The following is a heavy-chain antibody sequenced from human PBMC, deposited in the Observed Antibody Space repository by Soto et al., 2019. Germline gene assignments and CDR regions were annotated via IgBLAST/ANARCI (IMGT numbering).Heavy chain of an antibody. V-gene: IGHV3-30-3*01. Sequence: QVQLVESGGGVVQPGRSLRLSCAASGFTFSSYSMHWVRQAPGKGLEWVAAMSYDGNSKYFADSVKGRFTISRDNSKNTLSLQMNSLGAEDSAVYYCVGGRTVRDHDDFDCWGQGTLVTVSS. CDR1: GFTFSSYS. CDR2: MSYDGNSK. J-gene: IGHJ4*02. CDR3: VGGRTVRDHDDFDC. D-gene: IGHD2-21*01.